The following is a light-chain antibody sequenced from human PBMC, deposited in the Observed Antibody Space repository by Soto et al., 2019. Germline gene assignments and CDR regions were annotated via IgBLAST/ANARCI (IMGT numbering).Light chain of an antibody. CDR1: QSVSSN. J-gene: IGKJ1*01. CDR2: AVS. CDR3: QQYNKWPLT. Sequence: EIMMTQSPGTLSGSPGERATLSCRASQSVSSNLAWYQQKPGQAPRLLIYAVSTRATVIPARFSGSGSGTEFTLTISSPQSEDFAVYYCQQYNKWPLTFGQGTKVEIK. V-gene: IGKV3-15*01.